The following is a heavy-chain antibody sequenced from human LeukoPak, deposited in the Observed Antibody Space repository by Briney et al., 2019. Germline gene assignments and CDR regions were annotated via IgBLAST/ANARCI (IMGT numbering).Heavy chain of an antibody. CDR3: AKANVDIVASDAFDI. Sequence: GGSLRLSCAASGFTFDDYAMHWVRQAPGKGLEWVSGISWNSGSIGYADSVKGRFTISRDNAKNSLYLQMNSLRAEDTALYYCAKANVDIVASDAFDIWGQGTMVTVSS. CDR1: GFTFDDYA. CDR2: ISWNSGSI. V-gene: IGHV3-9*01. D-gene: IGHD5-12*01. J-gene: IGHJ3*02.